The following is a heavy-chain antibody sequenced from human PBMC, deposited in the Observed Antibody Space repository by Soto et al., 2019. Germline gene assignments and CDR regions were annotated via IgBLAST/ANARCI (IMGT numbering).Heavy chain of an antibody. CDR1: GGTFSSYA. V-gene: IGHV1-69*01. CDR2: IIPIFGTA. Sequence: QVKLVQSGAEVKKHGSSVKVSGKASGGTFSSYAISWVQQAHGQGLEWMGGIIPIFGTANYAQKFQGRGTITAAESTSTDYMEMSSLRSEDTAVYSRARLGTGEVQWAYWGQGTVVTVAS. D-gene: IGHD1-26*01. J-gene: IGHJ4*02. CDR3: ARLGTGEVQWAY.